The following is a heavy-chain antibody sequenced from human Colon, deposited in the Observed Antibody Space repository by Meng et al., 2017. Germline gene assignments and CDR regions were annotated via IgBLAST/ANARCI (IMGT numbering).Heavy chain of an antibody. CDR3: ARAGDRAFDI. CDR2: IYYSGST. Sequence: SETLSLTCTVSGGSISSGGYYWSWIRQHPGKGLEWIGYIYYSGSTYYNPSLKSRVTISVDTSKNQFSRKLSSVTAADTAVYDCARAGDRAFDIWGQGTMVTVSS. D-gene: IGHD3-22*01. V-gene: IGHV4-31*03. CDR1: GGSISSGGYY. J-gene: IGHJ3*02.